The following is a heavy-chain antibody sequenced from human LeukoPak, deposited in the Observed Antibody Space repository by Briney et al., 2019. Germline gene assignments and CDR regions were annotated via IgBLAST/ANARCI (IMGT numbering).Heavy chain of an antibody. D-gene: IGHD3-3*01. V-gene: IGHV4-4*07. CDR3: ARDGIRFLESFDP. Sequence: PSETLSLTCTVSGGSISSYYWSWIRQPAGKGLEWIGRIYTSGSTNYNPSLKSRVTISVDRSKNQFSLRLSSVTAADTAVYYCARDGIRFLESFDPWGQGTLVTVSS. J-gene: IGHJ5*02. CDR2: IYTSGST. CDR1: GGSISSYY.